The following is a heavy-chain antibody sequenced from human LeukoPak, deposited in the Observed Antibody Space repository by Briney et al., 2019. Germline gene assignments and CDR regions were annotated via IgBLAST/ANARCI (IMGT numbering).Heavy chain of an antibody. CDR2: ISWNSGSI. CDR1: GFTFDDYA. CDR3: AKDISMVRGPAAFDY. J-gene: IGHJ4*02. Sequence: GGSLRLSCAASGFTFDDYAMHWVRQAPGKGLEWVSGISWNSGSIGYADSVKGRFTISRDNAKNSLYLQMNSLRAEDTALYYCAKDISMVRGPAAFDYWGQGTLVTVSS. D-gene: IGHD3-10*01. V-gene: IGHV3-9*01.